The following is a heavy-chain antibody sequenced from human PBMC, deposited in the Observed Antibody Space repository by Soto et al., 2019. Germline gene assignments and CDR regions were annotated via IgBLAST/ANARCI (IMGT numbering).Heavy chain of an antibody. CDR3: ARDRGNWNYAGYYYGMDV. V-gene: IGHV3-30-3*01. CDR2: ISYDGSNK. J-gene: IGHJ6*02. CDR1: GFTFSSYA. D-gene: IGHD1-7*01. Sequence: GGSLRLSCAASGFTFSSYAMHWVRQAPGKGLEWVAVISYDGSNKYYADSVKGRFTISRDNFKNTLYLQMNSLRAEDTAVYYCARDRGNWNYAGYYYGMDVWGQGTTVTVSS.